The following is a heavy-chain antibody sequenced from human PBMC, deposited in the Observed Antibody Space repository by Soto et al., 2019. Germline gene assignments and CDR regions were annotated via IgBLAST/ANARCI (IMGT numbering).Heavy chain of an antibody. J-gene: IGHJ6*03. CDR1: GFTFSSYS. D-gene: IGHD2-15*01. Sequence: EVQLVESGGGLVQPGGSLRLSCAGSGFTFSSYSMNWVRQAPGKGLEWVSYISSSSNTIYYADSVKGRLTISRDNAKTSLYLQMNSLRAEDTAVYYCARDSVVAATDDYYYYMDVWGKGTTVTVSS. V-gene: IGHV3-48*01. CDR3: ARDSVVAATDDYYYYMDV. CDR2: ISSSSNTI.